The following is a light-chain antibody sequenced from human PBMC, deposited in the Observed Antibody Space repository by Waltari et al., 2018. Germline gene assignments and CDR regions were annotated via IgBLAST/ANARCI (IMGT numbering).Light chain of an antibody. CDR2: DAS. V-gene: IGKV1-5*01. CDR3: QQYNSYPWT. J-gene: IGKJ1*01. CDR1: QSISSW. Sequence: DIQMTQSTSTLSASVGDRVTITCRASQSISSWLAWYQQKPGKAPNLLIYDASSLESGVPSRFSGSGSGTEFTLTISSLQPDDFATYYCQQYNSYPWTFGQGTKVEIK.